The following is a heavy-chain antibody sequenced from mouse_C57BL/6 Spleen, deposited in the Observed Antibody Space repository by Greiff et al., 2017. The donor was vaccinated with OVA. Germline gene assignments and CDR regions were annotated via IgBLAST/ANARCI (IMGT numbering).Heavy chain of an antibody. CDR3: ARAAQPDFDY. V-gene: IGHV1-82*01. CDR1: GYAFSSSW. J-gene: IGHJ2*01. CDR2: IYPGDGDT. D-gene: IGHD3-2*02. Sequence: QVQLKESGPELVKPGASVKISCKASGYAFSSSWMNWVKQRPGKGLEWIGRIYPGDGDTNYNGKFKGKATLTADKSSSTAYMQLSSLTSEDSAVYFCARAAQPDFDYWGQGTTLTVSS.